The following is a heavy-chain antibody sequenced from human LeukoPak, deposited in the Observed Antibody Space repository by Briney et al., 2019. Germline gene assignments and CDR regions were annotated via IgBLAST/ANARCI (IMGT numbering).Heavy chain of an antibody. Sequence: GASVKVFCKPSGYTFTDSYIHWVRQAPGVGLQWMGWISPNNGDTKYAEDFQDRVTMTRDTAISTAYMELTGLTPDDTAVYYCVRSPIGASAYWGRGTLVTVSS. CDR2: ISPNNGDT. CDR1: GYTFTDSY. J-gene: IGHJ4*01. D-gene: IGHD3-10*01. CDR3: VRSPIGASAY. V-gene: IGHV1-2*02.